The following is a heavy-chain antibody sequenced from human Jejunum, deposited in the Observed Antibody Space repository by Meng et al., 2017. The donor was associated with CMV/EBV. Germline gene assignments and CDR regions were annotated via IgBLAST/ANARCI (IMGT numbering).Heavy chain of an antibody. D-gene: IGHD3-16*01. J-gene: IGHJ4*02. Sequence: GLTFSSYAMSWVRQAPGEGLEWVSVIYSAVSSTYYADSVKGRFTISRDNSKNTLFLQMHSLRAEDTAIYYCAKDTRVGVWGAFDYWGQGTLVTVSS. CDR2: IYSAVSST. V-gene: IGHV3-23*03. CDR1: GLTFSSYA. CDR3: AKDTRVGVWGAFDY.